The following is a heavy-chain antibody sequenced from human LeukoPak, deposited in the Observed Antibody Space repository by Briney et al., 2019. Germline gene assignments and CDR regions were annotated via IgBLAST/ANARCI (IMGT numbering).Heavy chain of an antibody. CDR2: ISGSGGST. Sequence: AGGSLRFSCAASGFTFSSYAMSWVRQAPGKGLEWVSAISGSGGSTYYADSVKGRFTISRDNSKNTLYLQMNSLRAEDTAVYYCAKHCSSTSCLDYWGQGTLVTVSS. D-gene: IGHD2-2*01. J-gene: IGHJ4*02. V-gene: IGHV3-23*01. CDR1: GFTFSSYA. CDR3: AKHCSSTSCLDY.